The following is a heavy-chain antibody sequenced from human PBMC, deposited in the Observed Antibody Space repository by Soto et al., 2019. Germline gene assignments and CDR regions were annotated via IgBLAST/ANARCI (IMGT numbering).Heavy chain of an antibody. CDR1: GFTFSSYA. J-gene: IGHJ4*02. Sequence: EVQLLESGGGLVQPGGSLRLSCAASGFTFSSYAMSWVRQAPGKGLEWVSGISGSSDSTYYADSVKGRFTISRDNSKNTLYLQMNRLRAEDTAVYYCAKDWYGRGYHFDYWGQGTLVTVSS. V-gene: IGHV3-23*01. CDR2: ISGSSDST. D-gene: IGHD3-22*01. CDR3: AKDWYGRGYHFDY.